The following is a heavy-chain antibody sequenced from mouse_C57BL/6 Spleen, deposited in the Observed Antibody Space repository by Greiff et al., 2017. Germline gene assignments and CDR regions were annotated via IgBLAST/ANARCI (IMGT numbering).Heavy chain of an antibody. V-gene: IGHV1-62-2*01. J-gene: IGHJ3*01. D-gene: IGHD2-10*02. CDR3: ARHGGYGIRFGY. CDR1: GYTFTEYT. Sequence: VQVVESGAELVKPGASVKLSCKASGYTFTEYTIPWVKQRSGKGLEWSGWFYPGSGSIQYNEKFKNKATLTADKSSSTVYMELSRLTSVDSAVYFCARHGGYGIRFGYWGQGPLVTVSA. CDR2: FYPGSGSI.